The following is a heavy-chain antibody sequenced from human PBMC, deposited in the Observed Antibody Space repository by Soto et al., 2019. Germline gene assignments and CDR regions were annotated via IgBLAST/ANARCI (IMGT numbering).Heavy chain of an antibody. J-gene: IGHJ6*02. CDR2: ISSSGSTI. V-gene: IGHV3-48*03. CDR1: GFTFSSYE. Sequence: EVQLVESGGGLVHPGGSLRLSCAASGFTFSSYEMNWVRQAPGKGLEWVSYISSSGSTIYYADFVKGRFTISRDNAKNSLYLQMNSLRAEDTAVYYCARPLLPGYYYYGMDVWGQGTTVTVSS. CDR3: ARPLLPGYYYYGMDV.